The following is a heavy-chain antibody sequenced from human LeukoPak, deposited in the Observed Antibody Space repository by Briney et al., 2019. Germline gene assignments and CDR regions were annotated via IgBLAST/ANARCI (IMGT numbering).Heavy chain of an antibody. V-gene: IGHV1-69*01. CDR2: IIPIFGTA. D-gene: IGHD5-24*01. CDR1: GGTFSSYA. J-gene: IGHJ4*02. Sequence: SVEVSCKASGGTFSSYAISWVRQAPGQGLEWMGGIIPIFGTANYAQKFQGRVTITADESTSTAYMELSSLRSEDTAVYYCARDRDGYNFWADYWGQGTLVTVSS. CDR3: ARDRDGYNFWADY.